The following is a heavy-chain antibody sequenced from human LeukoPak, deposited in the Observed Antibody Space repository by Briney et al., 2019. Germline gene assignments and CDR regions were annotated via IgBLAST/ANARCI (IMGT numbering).Heavy chain of an antibody. CDR2: VYHTGTS. J-gene: IGHJ4*02. D-gene: IGHD2-8*01. CDR1: GASINDYY. CDR3: TRVVNGGHFDY. Sequence: PSETLSLTCSVSGASINDYYWTWIRQPPGKGLEWIGYVYHTGTSGYHPSLKSRVAVSLDTSKNQVSLKLSSVTAADTAVYFCTRVVNGGHFDYWGQGTLVTVSS. V-gene: IGHV4-59*12.